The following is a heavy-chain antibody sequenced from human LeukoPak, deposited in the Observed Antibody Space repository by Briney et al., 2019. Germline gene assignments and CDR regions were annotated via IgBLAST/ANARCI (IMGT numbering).Heavy chain of an antibody. V-gene: IGHV3-30*18. D-gene: IGHD1-26*01. J-gene: IGHJ4*02. CDR1: GFTFRSYG. CDR2: VSSTGGTD. CDR3: TKEAASGSPYSFDF. Sequence: GRSLRLSCAASGFTFRSYGMHWVRQAPGKGLEWVAVVSSTGGTDFYADSGKGRFTISRDNSKNTLSLQMNSLRADDTAVYYCTKEAASGSPYSFDFWGQGTLVTVSS.